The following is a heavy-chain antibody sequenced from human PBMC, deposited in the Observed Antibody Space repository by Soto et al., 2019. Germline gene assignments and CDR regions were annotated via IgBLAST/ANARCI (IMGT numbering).Heavy chain of an antibody. CDR3: ARERGVLYEAFDI. Sequence: SHTLSLTCAISGDSVSSNSAAWNLIRQSPSRGLEWLGRTYYRSKWYHDYAPSVKSRITINPDTSKNHFSLQLNSMTPEDTAVYYCARERGVLYEAFDIWGRGTTVTVSS. V-gene: IGHV6-1*01. CDR1: GDSVSSNSAA. D-gene: IGHD2-2*02. CDR2: TYYRSKWYH. J-gene: IGHJ3*02.